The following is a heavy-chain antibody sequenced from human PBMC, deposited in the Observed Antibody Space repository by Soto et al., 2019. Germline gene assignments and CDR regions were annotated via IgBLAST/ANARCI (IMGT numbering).Heavy chain of an antibody. V-gene: IGHV3-23*01. J-gene: IGHJ6*02. Sequence: GGSLRLSCAASGFTFSSYAMSWVRQAPGKGLEWVSAISGSGGSTYYADSVKGRFTISRDNSKNTLYLQMNSLRAEDTAVYYCAKDGWFGDDSSGYSLGGMDVWGQGTTVTVSS. CDR1: GFTFSSYA. CDR3: AKDGWFGDDSSGYSLGGMDV. D-gene: IGHD3-22*01. CDR2: ISGSGGST.